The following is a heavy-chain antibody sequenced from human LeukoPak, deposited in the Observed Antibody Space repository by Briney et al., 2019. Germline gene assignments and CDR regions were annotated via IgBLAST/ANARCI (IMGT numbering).Heavy chain of an antibody. CDR1: GFTFSNAW. CDR2: IKSKTDGGTT. J-gene: IGHJ4*02. D-gene: IGHD2-2*01. V-gene: IGHV3-15*07. Sequence: GGSLRLSCAASGFTFSNAWMNWVRQAPGKGLEWVGRIKSKTDGGTTDNAAPVKGRFTISRDDSKNTLYLQMNSLKTEDTAVYYCTTDLVDCSSTSCYEFDYWGQGALVTVSS. CDR3: TTDLVDCSSTSCYEFDY.